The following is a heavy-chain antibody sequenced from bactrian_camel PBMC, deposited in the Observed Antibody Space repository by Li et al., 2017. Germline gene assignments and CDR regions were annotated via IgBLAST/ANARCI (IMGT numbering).Heavy chain of an antibody. J-gene: IGHJ4*01. CDR2: IYAGGGRP. D-gene: IGHD2*01. V-gene: IGHV3S1*01. CDR3: AAGTGPTGAKVWGGCWYNH. Sequence: VQLVESGGGSVQAGGSLRLSCAASGYTSNSYCMGWFRQVPGKEREGVASIYAGGGRPHYDDSVKGRFAISLDNSERTLSLQMNNLKPEDSAMYFCAAGTGPTGAKVWGGCWYNHWGQGTQVTVS. CDR1: GYTSNSYC.